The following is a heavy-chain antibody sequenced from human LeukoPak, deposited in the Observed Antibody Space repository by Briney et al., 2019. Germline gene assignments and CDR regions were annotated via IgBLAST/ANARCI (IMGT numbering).Heavy chain of an antibody. D-gene: IGHD3-22*01. Sequence: GGSLRLSCAASGFTFSSYWMHWVRQAPGKGLVWASRINSDGSSTSYADSVKGRFTISRDNAKNTLYLQMNSLRAEDTAVYYCARAEKKRSYYYDSSGYTPGYFQHWGQGTLVTVSS. V-gene: IGHV3-74*01. J-gene: IGHJ1*01. CDR3: ARAEKKRSYYYDSSGYTPGYFQH. CDR1: GFTFSSYW. CDR2: INSDGSST.